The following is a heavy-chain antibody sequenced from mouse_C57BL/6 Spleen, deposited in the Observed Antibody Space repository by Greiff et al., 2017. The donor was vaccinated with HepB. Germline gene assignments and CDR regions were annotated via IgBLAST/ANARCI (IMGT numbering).Heavy chain of an antibody. CDR1: GFNIKDDY. D-gene: IGHD2-3*01. CDR2: IDPENGDT. Sequence: EVKLVESGAELVRPGASVKLSCTASGFNIKDDYMHWVKQRPEQGLEWIGWIDPENGDTEYASKFQGKATITADTSSNTAYLQLSSLTSEDTAVYYCTTEYDGYPIDYWGQGTTLTVSS. V-gene: IGHV14-4*01. J-gene: IGHJ2*01. CDR3: TTEYDGYPIDY.